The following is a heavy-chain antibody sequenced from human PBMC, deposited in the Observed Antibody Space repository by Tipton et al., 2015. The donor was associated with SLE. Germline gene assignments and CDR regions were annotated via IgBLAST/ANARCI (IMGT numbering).Heavy chain of an antibody. J-gene: IGHJ4*02. V-gene: IGHV4-39*01. CDR2: IHHRGST. D-gene: IGHD5-18*01. Sequence: TLSLTCIVSGGSISSGDYYWGWIRQPPGKGLEWIGGIHHRGSTYYNPSLKSRVTISEDTSKNQFSLKLSSVTAADTAIYYCARRQRGYSYAPFDNWGQGTLVTVSS. CDR1: GGSISSGDYY. CDR3: ARRQRGYSYAPFDN.